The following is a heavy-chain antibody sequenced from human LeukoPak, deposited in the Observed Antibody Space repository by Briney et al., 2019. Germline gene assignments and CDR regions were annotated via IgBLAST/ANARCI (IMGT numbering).Heavy chain of an antibody. D-gene: IGHD4-17*01. J-gene: IGHJ4*02. CDR1: GGSISSYY. V-gene: IGHV4-59*01. CDR2: IYYSGST. CDR3: AKVNYGDYLRFDY. Sequence: PAETLSLTCTVSGGSISSYYWTWIRQPPGKGLEWIGYIYYSGSTNYNPSLKSRVTMSVDTSKNQFSLNLSSVTAADTAVYYCAKVNYGDYLRFDYWGQGTLVTVSS.